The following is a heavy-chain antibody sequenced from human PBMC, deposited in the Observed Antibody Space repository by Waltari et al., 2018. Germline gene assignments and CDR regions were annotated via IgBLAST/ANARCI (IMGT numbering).Heavy chain of an antibody. J-gene: IGHJ3*02. CDR1: GYTFTDYY. D-gene: IGHD3-10*01. CDR3: ATAARITMVRGVKDAFDI. CDR2: VDPEEGEP. V-gene: IGHV1-69-2*01. Sequence: EVQLVQSGAEVKKPGATVKISCKASGYTFTDYYMHWVQQAPGKGLECMGRVDPEEGEPIYAEKFQGRATITADTSTDTTYMELSSLRSEDTAVYYCATAARITMVRGVKDAFDIWGQGTMVTVSS.